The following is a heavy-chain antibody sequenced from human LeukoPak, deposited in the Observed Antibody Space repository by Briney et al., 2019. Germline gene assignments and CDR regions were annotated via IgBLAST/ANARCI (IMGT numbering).Heavy chain of an antibody. CDR3: ARDLGPRYSKGAC. Sequence: GGSLRLSCAASGFTFSSYAMHWVRQAPGKGLEWVAVISYDGSNKYYADSVKGRFTISRDNSKNTLYLQMNSLRAEDTAVYYCARDLGPRYSKGACWGQGTLVTVSS. V-gene: IGHV3-30-3*01. CDR2: ISYDGSNK. D-gene: IGHD6-13*01. J-gene: IGHJ4*02. CDR1: GFTFSSYA.